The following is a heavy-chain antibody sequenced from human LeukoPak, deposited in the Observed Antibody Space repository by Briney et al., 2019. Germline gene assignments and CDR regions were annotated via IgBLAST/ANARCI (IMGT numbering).Heavy chain of an antibody. J-gene: IGHJ5*02. V-gene: IGHV1-2*02. CDR2: INPKSGDS. D-gene: IGHD3-9*01. CDR3: ATDVKTGS. CDR1: GYTFIDDY. Sequence: ASVKVSCKASGYTFIDDYIYWLRQAPGQGPEYMGWINPKSGDSRFVEKFQGRVTLTRDTSIRTTYLELKRLRCDDTAVYCCATDVKTGSWGQGTLVTVSS.